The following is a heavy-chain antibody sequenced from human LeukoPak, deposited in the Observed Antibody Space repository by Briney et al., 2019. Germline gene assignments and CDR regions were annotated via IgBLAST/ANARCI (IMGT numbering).Heavy chain of an antibody. CDR1: GHSINNNYY. CDR2: IYHSGST. J-gene: IGHJ4*02. V-gene: IGHV4-38-2*02. Sequence: SETLSLTCSVSGHSINNNYYWGWIRQPPGKGLEWIGSIYHSGSTYYNPSLKSRVTMSLDTSKNQFSLKLSSVTAADTAVYYCARGRYYFDYWGQGTLVTVSS. CDR3: ARGRYYFDY.